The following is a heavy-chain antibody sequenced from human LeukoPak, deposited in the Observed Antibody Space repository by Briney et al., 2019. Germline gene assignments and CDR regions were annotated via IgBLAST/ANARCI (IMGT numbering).Heavy chain of an antibody. Sequence: ASVKVSCKASGYTFTGYYMHWVRQAPGQGLEWMGWINPNSGGTNYAQKFQGRVTMTRDTSTSTVYMELSSLRSEDTAVYYCARVDGYNYRRFDYWGQGTLVTVSS. CDR1: GYTFTGYY. CDR2: INPNSGGT. CDR3: ARVDGYNYRRFDY. V-gene: IGHV1-2*02. D-gene: IGHD5-24*01. J-gene: IGHJ4*02.